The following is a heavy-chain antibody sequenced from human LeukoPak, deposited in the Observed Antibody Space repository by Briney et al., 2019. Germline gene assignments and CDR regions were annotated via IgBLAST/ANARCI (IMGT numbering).Heavy chain of an antibody. CDR2: IYYTGRT. J-gene: IGHJ4*02. CDR1: GGSISSAGSS. V-gene: IGHV4-31*03. Sequence: SETLSLTCTVSGGSISSAGSSWNWFRRHPTEGLDWFGHIYYTGRTTYNPSVKSRVTISADTSKNQFSLKLNSVTAADTAVYFCASAPLGNSFGYMAYWGQGALVTVSS. CDR3: ASAPLGNSFGYMAY. D-gene: IGHD5-18*01.